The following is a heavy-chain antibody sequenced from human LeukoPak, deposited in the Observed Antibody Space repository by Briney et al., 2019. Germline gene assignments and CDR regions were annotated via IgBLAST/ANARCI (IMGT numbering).Heavy chain of an antibody. Sequence: PGGSLRLSCEASTFTFSTYWMHWVRQVPGKGLVWVSYINGDGSSSNYADSVKGRLTISRDNAKNTLYLQMNSLRAEDTAVYYCARGMSSSDWLIDYWGQGTLVTVSS. CDR3: ARGMSSSDWLIDY. CDR1: TFTFSTYW. J-gene: IGHJ4*02. CDR2: INGDGSSS. D-gene: IGHD6-19*01. V-gene: IGHV3-74*01.